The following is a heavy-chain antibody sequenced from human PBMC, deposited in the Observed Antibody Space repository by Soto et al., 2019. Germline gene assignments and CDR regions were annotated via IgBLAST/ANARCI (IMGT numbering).Heavy chain of an antibody. CDR1: GFTFSSYE. J-gene: IGHJ5*02. CDR2: ISSSGSTI. CDR3: ARDRYYNSSGYYCPSWFDH. Sequence: EVQLVESGGGLVQPGGSLRLSCAASGFTFSSYEMNWVRQAPGKGLEWVSYISSSGSTIYYGDSVKGRFTISRDNAKNSQYLQMNSLRAEDTAVYYCARDRYYNSSGYYCPSWFDHWGQGTLVTVSS. D-gene: IGHD3-22*01. V-gene: IGHV3-48*03.